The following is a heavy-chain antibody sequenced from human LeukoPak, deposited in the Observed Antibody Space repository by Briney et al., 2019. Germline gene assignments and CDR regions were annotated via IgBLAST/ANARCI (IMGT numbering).Heavy chain of an antibody. CDR2: ISGDGGDT. CDR3: GKSGSRDWDYFEY. V-gene: IGHV3-23*01. D-gene: IGHD6-19*01. J-gene: IGHJ4*02. Sequence: GGSLRLSCAASGFTVSNNYMNWVRQAPGKGLEWVSTISGDGGDTHYADSVRGRFTISRANSKNTLSLQMNSLRADDTAVYYCGKSGSRDWDYFEYWGQGTLVTASS. CDR1: GFTVSNNY.